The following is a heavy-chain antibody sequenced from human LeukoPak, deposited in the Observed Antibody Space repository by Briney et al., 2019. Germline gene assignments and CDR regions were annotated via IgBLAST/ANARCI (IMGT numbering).Heavy chain of an antibody. CDR1: GFTVSSNY. J-gene: IGHJ4*02. Sequence: PGGSLRLSCAASGFTVSSNYMSWVRQAPGKGLEWVSVIYSGGSTYYVDSVKGRFTISRDSSKNTLYLQMNSLRAEDTAVYYCVRGDYGDYTLFDYWGQGTLVTVSS. D-gene: IGHD4-17*01. V-gene: IGHV3-53*01. CDR3: VRGDYGDYTLFDY. CDR2: IYSGGST.